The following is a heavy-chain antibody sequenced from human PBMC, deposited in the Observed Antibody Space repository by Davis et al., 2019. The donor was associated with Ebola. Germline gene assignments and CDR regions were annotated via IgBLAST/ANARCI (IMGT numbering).Heavy chain of an antibody. V-gene: IGHV4-34*01. CDR3: ARGRRYSYGPPRY. Sequence: MPGGSLRLSCAVSGGSISSGGYSWSWIRQPPGKGLEWIGEINHSGSTNYNPSLKSRVTISVDPSKNQFSLKLSSVTAADTAVYYCARGRRYSYGPPRYWGQGTLVTVSS. CDR1: GGSISSGGYS. D-gene: IGHD5-18*01. CDR2: INHSGST. J-gene: IGHJ4*02.